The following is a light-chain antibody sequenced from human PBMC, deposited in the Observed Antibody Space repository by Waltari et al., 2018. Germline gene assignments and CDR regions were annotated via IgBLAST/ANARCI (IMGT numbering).Light chain of an antibody. CDR2: DVS. J-gene: IGLJ3*02. CDR3: CSYVGSHTNWV. CDR1: SSDVGDYNF. V-gene: IGLV2-11*01. Sequence: QSALTQPRSVSGSPGQSVTISCTGISSDVGDYNFVSWYQQHPGKAPKRMIHDVSKRPSGVPDRFSGSKSGNTASLTISGLQAEDEAEYECCSYVGSHTNWVFGGGTKLTVL.